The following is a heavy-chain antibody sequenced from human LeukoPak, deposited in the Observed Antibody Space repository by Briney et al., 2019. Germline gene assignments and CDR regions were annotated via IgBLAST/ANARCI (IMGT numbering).Heavy chain of an antibody. CDR2: TSYSRTT. Sequence: AEALSLTCAVWGGSITVYYGVGIPQTPEGRVVGISYTSYSRTTIYNSYFKGRATMCIDTSKKELYLTLTYVPATDTAVYYCAKLGHSDGWYLGAFDIWGQGTTVIVSS. CDR1: GGSITVYY. V-gene: IGHV4-59*08. CDR3: AKLGHSDGWYLGAFDI. D-gene: IGHD6-19*01. J-gene: IGHJ3*02.